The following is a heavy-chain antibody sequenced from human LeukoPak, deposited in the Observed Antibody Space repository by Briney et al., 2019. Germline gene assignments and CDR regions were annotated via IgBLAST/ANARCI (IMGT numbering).Heavy chain of an antibody. Sequence: GGSLRLSCAASGFTFSSYAMHWVRQAPGKGLEWVAVISYDGSNKYYADSVKGRFTISRDSYKKTLYLQMNSLSAEDTAVYYCARDSGFSGTQRGEYWGQGTLVTVSS. J-gene: IGHJ4*02. CDR2: ISYDGSNK. CDR1: GFTFSSYA. D-gene: IGHD3/OR15-3a*01. CDR3: ARDSGFSGTQRGEY. V-gene: IGHV3-30*04.